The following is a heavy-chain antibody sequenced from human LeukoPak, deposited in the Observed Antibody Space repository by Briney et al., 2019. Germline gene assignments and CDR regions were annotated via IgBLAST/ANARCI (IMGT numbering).Heavy chain of an antibody. CDR1: SGSISSSNYY. J-gene: IGHJ4*02. CDR2: IYYSGST. V-gene: IGHV4-39*01. Sequence: PSETLSLTCTVSSGSISSSNYYWGWIRQPPGKGLEWIGSIYYSGSTYYNPSLKSRVAISVDTSKNEFSLKLSPVTAADTAVYYCARHEEYSSGWPFDYWGQGTLVTVSS. CDR3: ARHEEYSSGWPFDY. D-gene: IGHD6-19*01.